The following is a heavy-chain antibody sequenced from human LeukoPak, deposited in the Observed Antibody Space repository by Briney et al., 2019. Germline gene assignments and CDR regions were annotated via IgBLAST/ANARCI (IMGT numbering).Heavy chain of an antibody. CDR2: INPNNGGA. CDR1: GYTXTDYY. Sequence: GASVKVSCKASGYTXTDYYMHRVRQAPGQGLEWMGWINPNNGGANYARKFQGRITMTRDTSISAVFLEVSRLRSDDTAVYYCARGLGTVTTLNYYVADWGQGTLVTVSS. J-gene: IGHJ4*02. V-gene: IGHV1-2*02. CDR3: ARGLGTVTTLNYYVAD. D-gene: IGHD4-17*01.